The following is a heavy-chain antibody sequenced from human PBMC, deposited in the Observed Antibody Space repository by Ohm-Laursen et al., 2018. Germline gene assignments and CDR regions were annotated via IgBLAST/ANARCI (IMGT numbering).Heavy chain of an antibody. V-gene: IGHV3-53*01. CDR3: AREANNWNLWWYFDY. J-gene: IGHJ4*02. CDR1: GFTVSTNY. D-gene: IGHD1-7*01. Sequence: LSLTCAASGFTVSTNYMSWVRQAPGKGLEWVSLIYSGGNTYYADSVKGRFTISRDNSKNTLYLQMNSLRAEDTAVYYCAREANNWNLWWYFDYWGQGTLVTVSS. CDR2: IYSGGNT.